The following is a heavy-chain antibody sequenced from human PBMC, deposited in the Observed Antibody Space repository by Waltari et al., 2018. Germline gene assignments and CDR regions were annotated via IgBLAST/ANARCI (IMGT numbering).Heavy chain of an antibody. CDR3: ARELDHIKDDY. Sequence: EVQLVESGGGLVQPGGSLRLSCAVSGFTFNNYHMNWVRLAPGRGLEWLAYSRSDSNVIYYSDSVRGRFTVSRDNAKSSLFLQMNSLRAEDTAVYYCARELDHIKDDYWGQGTLVTVSS. V-gene: IGHV3-48*04. CDR2: SRSDSNVI. D-gene: IGHD3-3*02. CDR1: GFTFNNYH. J-gene: IGHJ4*02.